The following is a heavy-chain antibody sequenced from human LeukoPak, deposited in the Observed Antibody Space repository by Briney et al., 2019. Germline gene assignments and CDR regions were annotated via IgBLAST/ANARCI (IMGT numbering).Heavy chain of an antibody. CDR3: ARAYYTSGTWGPNWFDP. J-gene: IGHJ5*02. Sequence: GGSLRLSCAASGFTFSSYAMHWVRQAPGKGLEYVSAISSSGISTYYANSVKGRFTISRDSSKNTLYLQMGSLRAEDMAVYFCARAYYTSGTWGPNWFDPWGQGTLVTVSS. CDR1: GFTFSSYA. D-gene: IGHD3-10*01. V-gene: IGHV3-64*01. CDR2: ISSSGIST.